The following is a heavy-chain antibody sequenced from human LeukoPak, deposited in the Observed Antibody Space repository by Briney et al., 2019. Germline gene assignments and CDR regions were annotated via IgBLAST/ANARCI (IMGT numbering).Heavy chain of an antibody. J-gene: IGHJ2*01. CDR3: ARVSSSWYQDWYFDR. V-gene: IGHV4-4*07. CDR2: IYISGSP. Sequence: SETLSLTCTVSGGSISSYYWSWIRQPAGKGLEWIGRIYISGSPNYNPSLKSRVTMSVDTSKNQFSLKLSSVTAADTAVYYCARVSSSWYQDWYFDRWGRGTLVTVSS. CDR1: GGSISSYY. D-gene: IGHD6-13*01.